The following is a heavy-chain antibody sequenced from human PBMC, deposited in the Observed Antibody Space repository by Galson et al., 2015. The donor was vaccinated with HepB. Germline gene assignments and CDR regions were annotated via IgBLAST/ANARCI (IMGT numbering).Heavy chain of an antibody. CDR3: AKDLRAYSGYDSY. CDR2: ISASGDTT. Sequence: SLRLSCAASGFTFSNYAMSWVRQAPGKGLEWVSAISASGDTTYYADSVKGRFTISRDNSKNTLYLQMNSLRAEDTAVYYCAKDLRAYSGYDSYWGQGTLVTVSS. V-gene: IGHV3-23*01. D-gene: IGHD5-12*01. CDR1: GFTFSNYA. J-gene: IGHJ4*02.